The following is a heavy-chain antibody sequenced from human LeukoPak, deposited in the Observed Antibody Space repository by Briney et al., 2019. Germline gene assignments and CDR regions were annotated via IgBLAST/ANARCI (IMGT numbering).Heavy chain of an antibody. CDR3: ARDHNWGNEVDF. D-gene: IGHD7-27*01. V-gene: IGHV3-33*01. CDR2: IWYDGSNK. Sequence: GGSLRLSCAASGFTFSTHGMHWVRQAPGKGLEWVSIIWYDGSNKYYADSVKGRFTISRDNSKNTLYLQMNSLRAEDTAVYYCARDHNWGNEVDFWGRGTSVTVSS. CDR1: GFTFSTHG. J-gene: IGHJ4*02.